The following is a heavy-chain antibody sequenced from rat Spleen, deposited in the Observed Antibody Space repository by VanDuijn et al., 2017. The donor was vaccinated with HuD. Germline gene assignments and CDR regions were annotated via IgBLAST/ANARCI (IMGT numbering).Heavy chain of an antibody. CDR2: MSYGDSSGHSST. CDR1: GFTFSNYG. CDR3: ARRHYGYTDYFDY. J-gene: IGHJ2*01. D-gene: IGHD1-9*01. Sequence: EVQLVESGGGLVQPGRSLKLSCAASGFTFSNYGMHWIRQAPTKGLEWVATMSYGDSSGHSSTYYRDSLKGRFTISRDNAKSTLSLQMDSLRSEDTATYYCARRHYGYTDYFDYWGQGVMVTVSS. V-gene: IGHV5-19*01.